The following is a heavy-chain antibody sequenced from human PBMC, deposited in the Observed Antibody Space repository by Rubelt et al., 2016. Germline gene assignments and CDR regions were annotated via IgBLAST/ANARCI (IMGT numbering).Heavy chain of an antibody. V-gene: IGHV1-18*01. D-gene: IGHD6-13*01. CDR2: ISAYNGNT. J-gene: IGHJ5*02. CDR3: ARGIAAAGTEWFDP. CDR1: GYTFTSYG. Sequence: QVQLVQSGAEVKKPGASVKVSCKASGYTFTSYGISWVRQAPGQGLEWMGWISAYNGNTNFAQKVQGRVTMTTDTSTGTAYMELRSLGSDDTAVYYCARGIAAAGTEWFDPWGQGTLVTVSS.